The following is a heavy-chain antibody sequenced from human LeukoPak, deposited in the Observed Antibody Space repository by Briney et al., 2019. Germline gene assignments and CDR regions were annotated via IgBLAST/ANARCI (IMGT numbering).Heavy chain of an antibody. Sequence: GGSLRLSCAASGFTFNRNAISWVRQAPGKGLEWVSTIGGSGDKTFYADSVKGRFTISRDNSKNMLHLQMSSLTGEDTALYYCVRRGDASSGWGDHDHWGQGALVTVSS. CDR1: GFTFNRNA. V-gene: IGHV3-23*01. J-gene: IGHJ4*02. CDR3: VRRGDASSGWGDHDH. CDR2: IGGSGDKT. D-gene: IGHD6-19*01.